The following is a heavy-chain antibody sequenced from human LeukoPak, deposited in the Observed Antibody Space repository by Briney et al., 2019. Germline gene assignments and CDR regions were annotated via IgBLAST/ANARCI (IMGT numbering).Heavy chain of an antibody. V-gene: IGHV3-64D*09. CDR2: ISSNGGST. J-gene: IGHJ4*02. Sequence: GGSLRLSCSASGXTFSSYALHWVRQAPGKGLEYVSAISSNGGSTYYADSVKGRFTISRDNSKNTLYPQMSSLRAEDTAVYYCVKEGYSYDLVFDYWGQGTLVTVSS. CDR3: VKEGYSYDLVFDY. CDR1: GXTFSSYA. D-gene: IGHD5-18*01.